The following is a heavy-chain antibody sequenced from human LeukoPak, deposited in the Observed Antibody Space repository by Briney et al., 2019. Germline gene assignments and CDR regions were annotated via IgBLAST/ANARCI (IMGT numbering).Heavy chain of an antibody. V-gene: IGHV3-23*01. CDR3: AKVTSGRGSPGSNFDY. J-gene: IGHJ4*02. CDR1: GFTLSSYA. D-gene: IGHD3-10*01. Sequence: GGSLRLSCAASGFTLSSYAMSWARQAPGKGLEWVSEISCRGGNTYYADSVKGRFTISRDNYKNTLYLQMNRLRAEDTAVYYCAKVTSGRGSPGSNFDYWGQGTLVTVSS. CDR2: ISCRGGNT.